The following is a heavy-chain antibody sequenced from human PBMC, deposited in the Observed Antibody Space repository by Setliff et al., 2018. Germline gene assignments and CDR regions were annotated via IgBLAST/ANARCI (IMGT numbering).Heavy chain of an antibody. Sequence: GGSLRLSCAASGFTFSDYYMSWIRQTPGKGLEWVSAISGNSIYQYYADSLKGRFTISRDNAKNSLYLQMNSLRAEDTAVYYCARVSTDPERFSGVDYWGQGTLVTVSS. CDR2: ISGNSIYQ. J-gene: IGHJ4*02. D-gene: IGHD3-3*01. V-gene: IGHV3-11*06. CDR3: ARVSTDPERFSGVDY. CDR1: GFTFSDYY.